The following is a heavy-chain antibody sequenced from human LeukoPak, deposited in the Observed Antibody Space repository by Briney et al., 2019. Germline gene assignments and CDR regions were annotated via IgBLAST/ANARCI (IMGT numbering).Heavy chain of an antibody. V-gene: IGHV4-4*07. J-gene: IGHJ3*02. CDR3: ARSKAVRGDDAFDI. D-gene: IGHD3-10*01. Sequence: SETLSLTCTVSGGSISSYYWSWIRQPAGEGLEWIGRIYTSGSTNYNPSLKSRVTMSVDTSKNQFSLKLSSVTAADTAVYYCARSKAVRGDDAFDIWGQGTMVTVSS. CDR1: GGSISSYY. CDR2: IYTSGST.